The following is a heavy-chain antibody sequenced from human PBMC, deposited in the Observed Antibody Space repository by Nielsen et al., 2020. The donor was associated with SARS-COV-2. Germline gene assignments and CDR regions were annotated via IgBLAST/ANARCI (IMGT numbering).Heavy chain of an antibody. Sequence: GESLKISCAASGFTVSSNYMSWVRQAPGKGLEWVSVIYSGGSTYYAGSVKGRFTISRDNSKNTLYLQMNSLRAEDTAVYYCARSLAVAGYFDYWGQGTLVTVSS. D-gene: IGHD6-19*01. V-gene: IGHV3-53*01. CDR1: GFTVSSNY. J-gene: IGHJ4*02. CDR2: IYSGGST. CDR3: ARSLAVAGYFDY.